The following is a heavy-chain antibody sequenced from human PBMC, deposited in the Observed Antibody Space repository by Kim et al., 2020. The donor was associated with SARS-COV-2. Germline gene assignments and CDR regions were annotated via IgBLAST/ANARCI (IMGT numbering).Heavy chain of an antibody. CDR3: AKGFYRSAAPQLFEK. J-gene: IGHJ4*02. Sequence: GSLRLSCAASGFTFSRYGMHWVRQAPGKGLEWVALISYDGNNEYYSDSVKGRFTISRDNSKNTLYLQMSRLRPDDTAVYYCAKGFYRSAAPQLFEKWGQGTLVTVSS. CDR2: ISYDGNNE. D-gene: IGHD6-25*01. V-gene: IGHV3-30*18. CDR1: GFTFSRYG.